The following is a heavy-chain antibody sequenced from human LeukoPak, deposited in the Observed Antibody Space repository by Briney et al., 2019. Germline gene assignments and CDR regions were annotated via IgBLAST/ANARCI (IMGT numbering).Heavy chain of an antibody. CDR1: GYTFTGYY. J-gene: IGHJ5*02. V-gene: IGHV1-2*02. CDR3: ARVLHYRANWFDP. Sequence: ASVKVSCKASGYTFTGYYMHWVRQAPGQGLEWMGWINPNSGGTNYAQKFQGRVTMTRDTSISTAYMELSRLRSDDTAVYYCARVLHYRANWFDPWGQGTLVTVSS. CDR2: INPNSGGT. D-gene: IGHD1-14*01.